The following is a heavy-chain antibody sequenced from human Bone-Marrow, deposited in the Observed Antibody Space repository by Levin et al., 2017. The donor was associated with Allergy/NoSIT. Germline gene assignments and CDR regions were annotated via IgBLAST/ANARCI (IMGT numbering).Heavy chain of an antibody. CDR2: ISGSSSYI. J-gene: IGHJ6*03. D-gene: IGHD3-3*01. CDR1: GFTFSSYT. V-gene: IGHV3-21*01. Sequence: GGSLRLSCAASGFTFSSYTMNWVRQALGKGLEWVSSISGSSSYITFSDSVKGRLTISRDNAKNSLYLQMNNLRAEDTAVYYCARRNDFWSRTHGGYYFFMDVWGKGTTVTVSS. CDR3: ARRNDFWSRTHGGYYFFMDV.